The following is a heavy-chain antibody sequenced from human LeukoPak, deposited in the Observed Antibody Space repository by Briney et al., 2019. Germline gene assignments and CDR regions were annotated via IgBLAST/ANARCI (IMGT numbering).Heavy chain of an antibody. D-gene: IGHD2-15*01. V-gene: IGHV3-23*01. CDR3: AKARSGWVVAASDY. CDR2: ISSSGDST. CDR1: GFTFSSYA. J-gene: IGHJ4*02. Sequence: GGSLRLSCAASGFTFSSYAISWVRQAPGKGLEWVSIISSSGDSTYYADSVQGRFTISRDNSKNTLYLQMNSLRAEDTAIYYCAKARSGWVVAASDYWGQGTLVTVSS.